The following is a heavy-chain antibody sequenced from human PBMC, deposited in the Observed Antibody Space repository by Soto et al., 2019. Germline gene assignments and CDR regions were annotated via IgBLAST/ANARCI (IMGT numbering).Heavy chain of an antibody. CDR1: GGSFSGYY. D-gene: IGHD3-10*01. CDR2: INHSGST. V-gene: IGHV4-34*01. Sequence: SETLSLTCAVYGGSFSGYYWIWIRQPPGKGLEWIGEINHSGSTNYNPSLKSRVTISVDTSKNQFSLKLSSVTAADTAVYYCARVAPTMVRGVEGFDPWGQGTLVTVSS. CDR3: ARVAPTMVRGVEGFDP. J-gene: IGHJ5*02.